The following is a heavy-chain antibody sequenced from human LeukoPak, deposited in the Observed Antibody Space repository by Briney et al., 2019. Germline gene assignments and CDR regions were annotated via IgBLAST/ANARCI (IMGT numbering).Heavy chain of an antibody. CDR1: GFTFSSYD. V-gene: IGHV3-13*01. D-gene: IGHD2/OR15-2a*01. CDR3: ARGPLVSTTNYYFDY. J-gene: IGHJ4*02. Sequence: GGSLRLSCAASGFTFSSYDMHWVRQATGKGLEWVSVIGTVGDTYYSDSVKGRFTISRENAKNCLYLQMNSLRVGDTAVYYCARGPLVSTTNYYFDYWGQGTLVTVSS. CDR2: IGTVGDT.